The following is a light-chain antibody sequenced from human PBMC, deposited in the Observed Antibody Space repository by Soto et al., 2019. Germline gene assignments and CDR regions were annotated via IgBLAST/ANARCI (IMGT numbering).Light chain of an antibody. Sequence: QSALTQPPSASGSPGQSVAISCTGTSSDVGGYNYVSWYQQHPGKAPKLMIYEVNKRPSGVPDRFSGSKSGNTASLTISGLQDEDEASYYCCSYARNRLYVFGSGTKLTVL. CDR1: SSDVGGYNY. CDR3: CSYARNRLYV. V-gene: IGLV2-8*01. J-gene: IGLJ1*01. CDR2: EVN.